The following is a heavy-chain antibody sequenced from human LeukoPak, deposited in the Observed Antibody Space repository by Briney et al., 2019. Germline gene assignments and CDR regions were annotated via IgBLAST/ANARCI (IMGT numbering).Heavy chain of an antibody. Sequence: GGSLRLSCAASGFTFSSYSMNWVRQAPGKGLEWVSSISSSSSYIYYADSVKGRFTISRDNAKNSLYLQMNSLRAEDTAVYYCARKILWFGELLYYLDSWGQGTLVTVSS. CDR3: ARKILWFGELLYYLDS. D-gene: IGHD3-10*01. CDR1: GFTFSSYS. V-gene: IGHV3-21*01. CDR2: ISSSSSYI. J-gene: IGHJ4*02.